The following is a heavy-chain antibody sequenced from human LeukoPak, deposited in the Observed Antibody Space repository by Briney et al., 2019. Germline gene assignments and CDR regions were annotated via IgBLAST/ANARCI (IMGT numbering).Heavy chain of an antibody. CDR3: ARIPWLNSPYYFDY. D-gene: IGHD5-18*01. Sequence: GASVKVSCKASGYTFTSYGISWVRQAPGQGLEWMGWISAYNGNTNYAQELQGRVTMTTDTSTSTAYMELRSLRSDDTAVYYCARIPWLNSPYYFDYWGQGTLVTVSS. J-gene: IGHJ4*02. V-gene: IGHV1-18*01. CDR2: ISAYNGNT. CDR1: GYTFTSYG.